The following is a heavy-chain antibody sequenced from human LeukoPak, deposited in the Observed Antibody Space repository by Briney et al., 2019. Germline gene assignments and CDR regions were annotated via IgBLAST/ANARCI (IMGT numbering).Heavy chain of an antibody. D-gene: IGHD3-22*01. CDR1: GGSISSGGYY. V-gene: IGHV4-31*03. J-gene: IGHJ3*02. CDR3: ARGDSSGYFDAFDI. Sequence: SEALSLTCTVSGGSISSGGYYWSWIRQHPGEGLEWLGYIYYSGSTYYNPSLKSRVTISVDTPKNQFSLKLSSVTAADTAVYYCARGDSSGYFDAFDIWGQGTMVTVSS. CDR2: IYYSGST.